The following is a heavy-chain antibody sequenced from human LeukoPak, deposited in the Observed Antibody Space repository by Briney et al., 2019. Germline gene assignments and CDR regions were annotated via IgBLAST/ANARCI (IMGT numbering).Heavy chain of an antibody. D-gene: IGHD6-6*01. CDR2: IYHSGST. J-gene: IGHJ4*02. CDR3: ARESASIAARPFDY. CDR1: GYSISSGYY. Sequence: KPSETLSLTCTVSGYSISSGYYWGWIRQPPGKGLEWIGSIYHSGSTYYNPSLKSRVTISVDTSKNQFSLKLSSVTAADTAVYYCARESASIAARPFDYWGQGTLVTVSS. V-gene: IGHV4-38-2*02.